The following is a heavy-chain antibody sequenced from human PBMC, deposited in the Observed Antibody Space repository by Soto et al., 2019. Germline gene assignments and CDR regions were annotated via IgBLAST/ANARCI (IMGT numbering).Heavy chain of an antibody. CDR1: GFTFNIYS. D-gene: IGHD6-19*01. J-gene: IGHJ4*02. V-gene: IGHV3-48*02. Sequence: EVQLVESGGGLVQPGGSLRLPCAASGFTFNIYSMHWVRQAPGKGLEWVSYITSDTATIHYADSVRGRFTISRDKAKNSLYLQMNNLRDEDTAAYYCARSVAGHFDYWGQGTLVAVSS. CDR2: ITSDTATI. CDR3: ARSVAGHFDY.